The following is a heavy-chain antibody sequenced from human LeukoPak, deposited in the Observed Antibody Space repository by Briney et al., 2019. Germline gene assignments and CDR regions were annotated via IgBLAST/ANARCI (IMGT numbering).Heavy chain of an antibody. CDR2: IYHSGST. J-gene: IGHJ4*02. CDR1: TDYTNNYY. Sequence: SETLSLTCCVSTDYTNNYYWGWIRQSPGKGLEWIGHIYHSGSTDYNPSFKSRVTVSIDMSKKEFSLKLTSVTVADTAIYYCVILRWEVLAPYLVLWGQGAFVIVSS. V-gene: IGHV4-59*01. D-gene: IGHD2/OR15-2a*01. CDR3: VILRWEVLAPYLVL.